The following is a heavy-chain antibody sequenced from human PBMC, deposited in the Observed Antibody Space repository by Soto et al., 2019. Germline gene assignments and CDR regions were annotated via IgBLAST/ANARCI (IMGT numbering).Heavy chain of an antibody. V-gene: IGHV3-30*18. CDR3: AKVSPLYDFWSGPDY. D-gene: IGHD3-3*01. Sequence: QVQLVESGGGVVQPGRSLRLSCAASGFTFSSYGMHWVRQAPGKGLEWVAVISYDGSNKYYADSVKGRFTISRDNSKNTLYLQMNSLRAEDTAVYYCAKVSPLYDFWSGPDYWGEGTLVTVCS. CDR2: ISYDGSNK. CDR1: GFTFSSYG. J-gene: IGHJ4*02.